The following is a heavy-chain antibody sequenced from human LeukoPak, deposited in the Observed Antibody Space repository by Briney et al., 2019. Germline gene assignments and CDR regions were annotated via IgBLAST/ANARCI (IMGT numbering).Heavy chain of an antibody. CDR3: ARDRYYDSSGYGVNWFDP. V-gene: IGHV1-46*01. Sequence: ASVKVSCKASGYTFTSYYMHWVRQAPGQGLEWMGIINPSGGSTSYAQKFQGRVTMTRDMSTSTVYMELSSLRSEDMAVYYCARDRYYDSSGYGVNWFDPWGQGTLVTVSS. CDR2: INPSGGST. D-gene: IGHD3-22*01. CDR1: GYTFTSYY. J-gene: IGHJ5*02.